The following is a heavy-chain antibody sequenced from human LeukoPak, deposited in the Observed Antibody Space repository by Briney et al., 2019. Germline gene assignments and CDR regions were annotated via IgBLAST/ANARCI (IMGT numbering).Heavy chain of an antibody. Sequence: GASVKVSCKASGFTLTRHDISWVRQAPGQGLEWMGWIDANAGDTIYAQRFQGRVTMTRDTSTTTVFLELRSLRLDDTAVYYCVREDWGSGTIIDYWGQGTLVTVSS. J-gene: IGHJ4*02. CDR3: VREDWGSGTIIDY. CDR2: IDANAGDT. D-gene: IGHD1-14*01. V-gene: IGHV1-18*01. CDR1: GFTLTRHD.